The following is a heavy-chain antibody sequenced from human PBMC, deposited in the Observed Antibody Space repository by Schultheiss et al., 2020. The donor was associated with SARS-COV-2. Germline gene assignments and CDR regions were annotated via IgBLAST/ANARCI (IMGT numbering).Heavy chain of an antibody. CDR2: IYYSGST. Sequence: SETLSLTCTVSGYSISSGYYWSWIRQPPGKGLEWIGYIYYSGSTNYNPSLKSRVTISVDTSKNQFSLKLSSVTAADTAVYYCARIEGGIAVSDYYGMDVWGQGTTVTVSS. CDR3: ARIEGGIAVSDYYGMDV. CDR1: GYSISSGYY. J-gene: IGHJ6*02. V-gene: IGHV4-61*01. D-gene: IGHD6-19*01.